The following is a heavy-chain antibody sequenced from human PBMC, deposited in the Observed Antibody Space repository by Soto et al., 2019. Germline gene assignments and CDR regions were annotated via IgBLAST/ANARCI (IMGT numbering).Heavy chain of an antibody. CDR2: MFYSGTT. J-gene: IGHJ2*01. Sequence: QLQLQESGPGLVKPSETLSLTCTVSGGSITSSSYYWGWIRQPPGKGLEWIASMFYSGTTYYNPSLKSRATMSVDTSKNQFSLNLSSVTAADTAVYYCATFDEWWSRYFDLWGRGTLVTVSS. CDR3: ATFDEWWSRYFDL. V-gene: IGHV4-39*01. D-gene: IGHD2-15*01. CDR1: GGSITSSSYY.